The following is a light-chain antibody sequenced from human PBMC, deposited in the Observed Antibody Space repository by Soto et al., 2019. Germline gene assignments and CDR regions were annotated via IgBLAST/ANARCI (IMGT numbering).Light chain of an antibody. CDR3: QQYGSLPWT. V-gene: IGKV3-20*01. Sequence: EIVLTQSPGTLSLSPGERATLSCRASQSVSSSYLAWYQQKLGQAPSLLIYGASSRATGIPDRFSGSGSGTDFTLTNSRLEPEDCAVYYCQQYGSLPWTFGQGNKVEIK. CDR2: GAS. J-gene: IGKJ1*01. CDR1: QSVSSSY.